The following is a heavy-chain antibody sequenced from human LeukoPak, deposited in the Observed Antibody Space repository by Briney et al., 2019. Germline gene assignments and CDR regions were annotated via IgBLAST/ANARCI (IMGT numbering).Heavy chain of an antibody. CDR3: AREGGQQLVRG. D-gene: IGHD6-13*01. CDR1: GYTFTSSD. V-gene: IGHV1-8*01. CDR2: MNPNSGNT. Sequence: ASVKVSCKASGYTFTSSDINWVRQATGQGLEWMGWMNPNSGNTGYAQKFQGRVTMTRDTSISTAYMELSSLKSEDPAVYYCAREGGQQLVRGRGQGTLVTVSS. J-gene: IGHJ4*02.